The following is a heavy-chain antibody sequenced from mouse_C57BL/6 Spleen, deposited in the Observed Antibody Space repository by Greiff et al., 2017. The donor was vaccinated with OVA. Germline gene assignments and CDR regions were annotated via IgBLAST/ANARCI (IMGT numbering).Heavy chain of an antibody. J-gene: IGHJ3*01. CDR3: ARQNYGSSTVFAY. D-gene: IGHD1-1*01. V-gene: IGHV5-9*01. Sequence: EVQLVESGGGLVKPGGSLKLSCAASGFTFSSYTMSWVRQTPEKRLEWVATISGGGGNTYYPDSVKGRFTISRDNAKNTLYLQMSSLRSEDTALYYCARQNYGSSTVFAYWGQGTLVTVSA. CDR1: GFTFSSYT. CDR2: ISGGGGNT.